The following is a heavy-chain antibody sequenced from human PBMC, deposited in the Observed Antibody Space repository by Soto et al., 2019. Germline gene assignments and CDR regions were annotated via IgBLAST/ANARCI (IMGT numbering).Heavy chain of an antibody. D-gene: IGHD2-15*01. CDR2: IIPILGIA. J-gene: IGHJ3*02. CDR3: ARRTGGGSGTSAFDI. V-gene: IGHV1-69*02. Sequence: SVKVSCKASGGTFSSYTISWVRQAPGQGLEWMGRIIPILGIANYAQKFQGRVTVTADKSTSTVYMELSSLRSEDTAVYYCARRTGGGSGTSAFDIWGKGTKVTVSS. CDR1: GGTFSSYT.